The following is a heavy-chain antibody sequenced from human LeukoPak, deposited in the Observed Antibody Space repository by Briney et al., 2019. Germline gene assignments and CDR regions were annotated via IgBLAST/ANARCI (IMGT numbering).Heavy chain of an antibody. CDR3: AKVLDCSTIYCQKFFDS. J-gene: IGHJ4*02. Sequence: GASVKVSCKASGYTFTSYDINWVRQATGQGLEWMGWMNPNSGNTGYAQKFQGRVTMTRNTSISTAYMELSSLRSEDTAVYYCAKVLDCSTIYCQKFFDSWGQGTLVTVSS. CDR1: GYTFTSYD. V-gene: IGHV1-8*01. CDR2: MNPNSGNT. D-gene: IGHD2-2*01.